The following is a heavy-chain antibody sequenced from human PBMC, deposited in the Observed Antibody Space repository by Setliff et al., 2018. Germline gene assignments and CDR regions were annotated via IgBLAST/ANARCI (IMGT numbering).Heavy chain of an antibody. J-gene: IGHJ6*03. CDR3: ALEYSNSSPTVYYYMDV. CDR1: GGIFNSFS. D-gene: IGHD6-6*01. Sequence: SVKVSCKASGGIFNSFSITWVRQAPGQGLEWMGRIIPLFETTNYVEKFQGRVTITADKSTSTAYMELSRLTSEDTAVYYCALEYSNSSPTVYYYMDVWGQGTTVTVSS. V-gene: IGHV1-69*06. CDR2: IIPLFETT.